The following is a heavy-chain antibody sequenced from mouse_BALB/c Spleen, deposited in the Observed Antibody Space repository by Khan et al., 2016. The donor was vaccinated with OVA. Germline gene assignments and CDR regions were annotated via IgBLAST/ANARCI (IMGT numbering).Heavy chain of an antibody. V-gene: IGHV2-6-4*01. D-gene: IGHD2-14*01. CDR3: ARAYYRYDGYYALDY. J-gene: IGHJ4*01. Sequence: VKLLESGPGLVAPSQSLSITCTVSGFSLSRYNIHWVRQPPGKGLEWLGMIWGGGGTDYNSTLKSRLSISKDNSKSQVFLKMNSRQTDDSAMYYCARAYYRYDGYYALDYWGQGTSVTVSS. CDR1: GFSLSRYN. CDR2: IWGGGGT.